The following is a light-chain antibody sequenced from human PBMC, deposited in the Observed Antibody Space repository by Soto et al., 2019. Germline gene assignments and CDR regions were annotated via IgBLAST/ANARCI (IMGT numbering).Light chain of an antibody. V-gene: IGKV3-20*01. CDR2: AAS. J-gene: IGKJ2*01. CDR3: QQYGPSPPYT. CDR1: RSFASSY. Sequence: EIVLTQSPDTLSLSPGERAALSCKASRSFASSYLAWYQQRPGQAPRLLIYAASIRASGIPDRFSGSGSGTDVALTISRLEPEDSAVYYCQQYGPSPPYTVRQGTKLEIK.